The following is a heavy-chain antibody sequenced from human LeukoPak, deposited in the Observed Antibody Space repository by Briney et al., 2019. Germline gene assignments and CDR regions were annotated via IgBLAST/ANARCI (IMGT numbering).Heavy chain of an antibody. CDR3: AKDLGGDYKIFVN. J-gene: IGHJ4*02. CDR2: MSFDGNDE. CDR1: GFAFSTYD. Sequence: GTSLRLSCSASGFAFSTYDMHWVRRAPGKGLEWVATMSFDGNDEYYGDSVKGRFTVFRDNSKNNLYLQMSSLRPEDTAIYYCAKDLGGDYKIFVNWGQGTLVTVSS. V-gene: IGHV3-30*18. D-gene: IGHD4-17*01.